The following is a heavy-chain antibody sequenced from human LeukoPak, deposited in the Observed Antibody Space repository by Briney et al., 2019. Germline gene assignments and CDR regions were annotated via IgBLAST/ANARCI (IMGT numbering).Heavy chain of an antibody. V-gene: IGHV4-59*08. Sequence: SETLSLTCTVSGGSISTYYWSWIRQPPGKGLEWIGYIFYSGITNYNPSLKSRVTISVDTSKNQFSLKLSSVTAADTAVYYCARQLKQWLAPPGYFDYWGQGTLVTVSS. CDR3: ARQLKQWLAPPGYFDY. CDR2: IFYSGIT. J-gene: IGHJ4*02. CDR1: GGSISTYY. D-gene: IGHD6-19*01.